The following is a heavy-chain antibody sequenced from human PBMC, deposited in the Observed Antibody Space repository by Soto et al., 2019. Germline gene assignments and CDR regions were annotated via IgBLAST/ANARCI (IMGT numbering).Heavy chain of an antibody. J-gene: IGHJ3*02. CDR3: AKDTIKRGYPDAFYI. D-gene: IGHD3-10*01. CDR2: ISGSGGST. CDR1: GFTFSSYA. Sequence: VGSLRLSCAASGFTFSSYAMSWVRQAPGKGLEWVSAISGSGGSTYYEDSVKGRFTISRDNTKNTLYLQLNSLRADDEAVYYFAKDTIKRGYPDAFYIWGQGTMVTVSS. V-gene: IGHV3-23*01.